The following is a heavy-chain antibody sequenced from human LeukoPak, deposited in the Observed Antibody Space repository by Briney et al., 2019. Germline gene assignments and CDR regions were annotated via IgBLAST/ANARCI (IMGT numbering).Heavy chain of an antibody. Sequence: GGSLRLSCAVSGFTFSSYGMSWARQAPGKGLEWVAVIWYDGSNKYYADSVKGRFTISRDNSKNTLYLQMNSLRAEDTAVYYCAREGLLWFGSYGMDVWGQGTTVTVSS. CDR2: IWYDGSNK. D-gene: IGHD3-10*01. J-gene: IGHJ6*02. CDR1: GFTFSSYG. CDR3: AREGLLWFGSYGMDV. V-gene: IGHV3-33*08.